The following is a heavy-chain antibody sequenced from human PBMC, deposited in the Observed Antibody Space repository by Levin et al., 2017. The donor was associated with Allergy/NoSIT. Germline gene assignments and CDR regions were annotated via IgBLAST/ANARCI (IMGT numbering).Heavy chain of an antibody. CDR1: GGSISSCSHY. V-gene: IGHV4-39*01. Sequence: PSETLSLTCAVSGGSISSCSHYWGWIRQPPGKGLEWIGSIYCSGSTSYNPSLQSRVTMSGDTSKNQFSLKVNSVTASDTAVYYCARAAYDSGTYYSNFDYWGQGTLVTVSS. D-gene: IGHD3-10*01. J-gene: IGHJ4*02. CDR3: ARAAYDSGTYYSNFDY. CDR2: IYCSGST.